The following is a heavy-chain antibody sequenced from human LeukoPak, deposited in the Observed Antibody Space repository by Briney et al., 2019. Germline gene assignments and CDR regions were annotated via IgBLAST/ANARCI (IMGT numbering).Heavy chain of an antibody. Sequence: GGPLRLSCAASGFRFSDYWMSWVRQAPGKGLEWVANIKEDGAEKYYVESVKGRFTIFRDNAKHSLHLQMNSLRVEDTAVYYCASGMTEFDYWGQGTLVTVSP. J-gene: IGHJ4*02. V-gene: IGHV3-7*01. CDR2: IKEDGAEK. CDR3: ASGMTEFDY. CDR1: GFRFSDYW.